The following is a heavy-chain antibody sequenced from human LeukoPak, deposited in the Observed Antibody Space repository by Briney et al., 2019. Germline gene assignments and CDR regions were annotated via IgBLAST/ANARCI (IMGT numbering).Heavy chain of an antibody. CDR2: ISSSGSTI. J-gene: IGHJ4*02. CDR3: ARDFGRWFIDY. CDR1: GFTFSRYG. D-gene: IGHD4-23*01. V-gene: IGHV3-48*03. Sequence: GGSLRLSCAASGFTFSRYGMNWVRQAPGKGLEWVSYISSSGSTIYYADSVKGRFTISRDNAKNSLYLQMNSLRAEDTAVYYCARDFGRWFIDYWGQGTLVTVSS.